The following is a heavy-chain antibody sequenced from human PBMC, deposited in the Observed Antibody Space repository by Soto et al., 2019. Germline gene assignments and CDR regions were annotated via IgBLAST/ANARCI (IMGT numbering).Heavy chain of an antibody. CDR3: ARPSNGYSGYDYRRSYYYALDV. CDR1: VATYS. CDR2: IYPLNSET. D-gene: IGHD5-12*01. Sequence: TGESLKISCKGAVATYSIAWVRQLPGKGLEWMGIIYPLNSETRYSPSFQGQVTISADKSIDTAYLQWSSLKASDTATYYCARPSNGYSGYDYRRSYYYALDVWGQGTTVTVSS. J-gene: IGHJ6*02. V-gene: IGHV5-51*01.